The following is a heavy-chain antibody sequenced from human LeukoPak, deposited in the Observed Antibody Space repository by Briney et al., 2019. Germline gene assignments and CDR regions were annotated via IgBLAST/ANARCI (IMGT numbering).Heavy chain of an antibody. J-gene: IGHJ4*02. D-gene: IGHD2-15*01. Sequence: ASVKVSCKASGYTFTSYYMHWVRQAPGQGLEWMGIINPSGGSTSYAQKFQDRVTMTRDTSTSTVYMELSSLRSEDTAVYYCARKYYCSGGSCYSGFDYWGQGTLVTVSS. CDR3: ARKYYCSGGSCYSGFDY. CDR1: GYTFTSYY. CDR2: INPSGGST. V-gene: IGHV1-46*01.